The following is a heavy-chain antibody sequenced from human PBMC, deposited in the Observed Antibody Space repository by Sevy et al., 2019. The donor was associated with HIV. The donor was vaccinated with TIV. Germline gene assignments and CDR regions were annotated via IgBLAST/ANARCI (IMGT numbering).Heavy chain of an antibody. CDR3: ARDRDRGYFDP. CDR2: IIAISGTT. D-gene: IGHD6-13*01. Sequence: ASVKVSCKTSGGTFSGYSISWLRQAPGQGLEWMGGIIAISGTTNYLQRFQGRITITADVSTRTVYMELRSQRIEDTAIYFCARDRDRGYFDPWGQGTLVTVSS. J-gene: IGHJ5*02. CDR1: GGTFSGYS. V-gene: IGHV1-69*13.